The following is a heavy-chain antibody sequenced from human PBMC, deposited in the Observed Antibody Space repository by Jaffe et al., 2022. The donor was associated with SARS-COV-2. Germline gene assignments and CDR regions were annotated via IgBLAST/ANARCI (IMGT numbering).Heavy chain of an antibody. CDR2: ISYDGSNK. CDR3: ARPQGGYCTNGVCYREYFQH. CDR1: GFTFSSYA. D-gene: IGHD2-8*01. Sequence: QVQLVESGGGVVQPGRSLRLSCAASGFTFSSYAMHWVRQAPGKGLEWVAVISYDGSNKYYADSVKGRFTISRDNSKNTLYLQMNSLRAEDTAVYYCARPQGGYCTNGVCYREYFQHWGQGTLVTVSS. J-gene: IGHJ1*01. V-gene: IGHV3-30-3*01.